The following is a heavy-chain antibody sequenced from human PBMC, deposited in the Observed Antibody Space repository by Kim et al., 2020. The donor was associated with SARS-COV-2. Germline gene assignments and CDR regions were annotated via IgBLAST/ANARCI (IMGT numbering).Heavy chain of an antibody. CDR1: GFVFSDAW. D-gene: IGHD5-18*01. V-gene: IGHV3-15*01. CDR3: TTDWTPLIQGY. CDR2: IKSTGDGGTA. Sequence: GGSLRLSCVASGFVFSDAWMSWVRQAPGKGLEWVGRIKSTGDGGTAQYAASVKGRFTISRDDSKDTLYLQMNSLKTEDTAVYYCTTDWTPLIQGYWGQGTQVTVSS. J-gene: IGHJ4*02.